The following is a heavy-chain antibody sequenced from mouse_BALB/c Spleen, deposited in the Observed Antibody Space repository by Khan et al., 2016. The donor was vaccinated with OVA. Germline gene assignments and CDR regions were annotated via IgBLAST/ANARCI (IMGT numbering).Heavy chain of an antibody. CDR2: INTYTGEP. CDR1: GYTFTNYG. Sequence: QIQLVQSGPELKKPGETVKISYKASGYTFTNYGMNWVKQAPGKGLKWMGWINTYTGEPTYADDFKGRFAFSLETSASTAYLQINNLKNEDTATYFCASHGYWYFDVWGAGTTVTVSS. J-gene: IGHJ1*01. CDR3: ASHGYWYFDV. V-gene: IGHV9-3-1*01.